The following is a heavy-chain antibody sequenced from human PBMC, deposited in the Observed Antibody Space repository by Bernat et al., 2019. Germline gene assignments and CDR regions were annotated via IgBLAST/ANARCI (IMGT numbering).Heavy chain of an antibody. Sequence: QVQLVQSGAEVKKPGSSVKVSCKASGGTFSSYAISWVRQAPGQGLEWMGGIIPIFGTANYAQKFQGRVTITADESTSTAYMELSSLRSEDTAVYYCARGVVVPAAITYYYYMDVWGKGTTVTVSS. CDR3: ARGVVVPAAITYYYYMDV. V-gene: IGHV1-69*01. CDR2: IIPIFGTA. J-gene: IGHJ6*03. D-gene: IGHD2-2*01. CDR1: GGTFSSYA.